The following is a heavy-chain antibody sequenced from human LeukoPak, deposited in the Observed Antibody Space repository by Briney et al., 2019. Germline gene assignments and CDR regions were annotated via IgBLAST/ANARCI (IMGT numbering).Heavy chain of an antibody. V-gene: IGHV4-4*02. CDR3: ARGRYGWLPFDY. J-gene: IGHJ4*02. D-gene: IGHD3-16*01. Sequence: PSETLSLTCAVSGGSVTSSNWWSWVRQPPGKGLEWIGEIYHSGSTNYNPSLKSRVTISVDKSKNQFSLKLSSVTAADTAVYYCARGRYGWLPFDYWGQGTLVTVPS. CDR2: IYHSGST. CDR1: GGSVTSSNW.